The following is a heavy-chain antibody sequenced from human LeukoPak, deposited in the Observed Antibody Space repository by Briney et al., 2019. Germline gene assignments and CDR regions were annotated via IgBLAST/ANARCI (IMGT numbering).Heavy chain of an antibody. CDR3: ATYGVYASALDY. D-gene: IGHD2-8*01. CDR2: IYYSGST. CDR1: GGSISSGDYY. J-gene: IGHJ4*02. Sequence: SETLSLTCTVSGGSISSGDYYWSWIRQPPGKGLEWIGYIYYSGSTYYNPSLKSRVTISVDTSKNQFSLKLSSVTAADTAVYYCATYGVYASALDYWGQGTLVTVSS. V-gene: IGHV4-30-4*08.